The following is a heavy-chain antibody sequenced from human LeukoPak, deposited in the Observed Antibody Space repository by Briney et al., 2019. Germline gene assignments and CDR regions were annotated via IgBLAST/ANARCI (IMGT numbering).Heavy chain of an antibody. D-gene: IGHD2-21*02. CDR2: ISAYNGNT. CDR3: ARVSMVTSFQH. J-gene: IGHJ1*01. V-gene: IGHV1-18*01. Sequence: VASVKVSCKASGYTFTSYDINWVRQATGQGLEWMGWISAYNGNTNYAQKLQGRVTMTTDTSTSTAYMELRSLRSDDTAVYYCARVSMVTSFQHWGQGTLVTVSS. CDR1: GYTFTSYD.